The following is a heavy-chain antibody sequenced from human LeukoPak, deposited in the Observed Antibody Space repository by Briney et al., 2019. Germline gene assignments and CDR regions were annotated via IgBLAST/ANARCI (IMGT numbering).Heavy chain of an antibody. CDR2: IYYSGST. CDR1: GGSISSNAYY. Sequence: SETLSLTCIVSGGSISSNAYYWGWIRQPPGKGLEYIGGIYYSGSTYYNPSLKSRVTISVDTCKNQLSLKLSSVTAADTAVYYCAIVTSYGLIDFWGQGTLVTVSS. J-gene: IGHJ4*02. D-gene: IGHD3-10*01. V-gene: IGHV4-39*02. CDR3: AIVTSYGLIDF.